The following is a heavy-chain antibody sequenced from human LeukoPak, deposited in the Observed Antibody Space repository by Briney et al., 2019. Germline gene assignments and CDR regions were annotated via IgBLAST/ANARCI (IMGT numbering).Heavy chain of an antibody. D-gene: IGHD1-7*01. CDR1: GFTFSSYA. Sequence: GGSLRLSCAASGFTFSSYAMSWVRQAPGEGLEWVSAISGSGGSTYYADSVKGRFTISRDNSKNTLYLQMNSLRAEDTAVYYCARDLSGEIETTYYFDYWGQGTLVTVSS. V-gene: IGHV3-23*01. CDR2: ISGSGGST. J-gene: IGHJ4*02. CDR3: ARDLSGEIETTYYFDY.